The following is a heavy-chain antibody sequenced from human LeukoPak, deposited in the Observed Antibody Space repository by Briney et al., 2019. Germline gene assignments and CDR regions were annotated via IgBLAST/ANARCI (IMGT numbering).Heavy chain of an antibody. D-gene: IGHD2-15*01. CDR2: INHRGST. Sequence: PSETLSLTCAVYGGSFSGYYWSWIRQPPGKGLEWIGEINHRGSTNYNPSLKSRVTISVDTTKNQFSLKLSSVTAADTAVYYCARGYLSGSCYSDWGQGTLVTVSS. V-gene: IGHV4-34*01. J-gene: IGHJ4*02. CDR1: GGSFSGYY. CDR3: ARGYLSGSCYSD.